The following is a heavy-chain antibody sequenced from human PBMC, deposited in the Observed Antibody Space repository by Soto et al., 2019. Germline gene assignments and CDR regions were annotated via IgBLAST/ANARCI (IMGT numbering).Heavy chain of an antibody. CDR1: GDPITSFF. Sequence: PSETLSLTCTVSGDPITSFFWTWLRQPAGKGLEWIGHVFPGGPTSHNSSLKSRVSMSIDTSKNQFSLTLTSVIAADTAVYYRARTLSGFTYGSRQFYFDYWGQGTLVTVSS. CDR2: VFPGGPT. J-gene: IGHJ4*02. CDR3: ARTLSGFTYGSRQFYFDY. V-gene: IGHV4-4*07. D-gene: IGHD3-10*01.